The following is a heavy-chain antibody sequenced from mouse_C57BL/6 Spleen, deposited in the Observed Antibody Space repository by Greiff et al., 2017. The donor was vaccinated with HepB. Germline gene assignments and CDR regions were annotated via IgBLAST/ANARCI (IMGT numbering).Heavy chain of an antibody. D-gene: IGHD1-1*02. CDR2: INPGSGGT. CDR1: GYAFTNYL. J-gene: IGHJ3*01. V-gene: IGHV1-54*01. Sequence: VQLQESGAELVRPGTSVKVSCKASGYAFTNYLIEWVKQRPGQGLEWIGVINPGSGGTNYNEKFKGKATLTADKSSSTAYMQLSSLTSEDSAVYFCARGRGGSPFAYWGQGTLVTVSA. CDR3: ARGRGGSPFAY.